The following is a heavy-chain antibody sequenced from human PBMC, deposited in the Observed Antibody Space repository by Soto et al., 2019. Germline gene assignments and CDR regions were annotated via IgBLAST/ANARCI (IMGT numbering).Heavy chain of an antibody. Sequence: SETLSLTCTVSGGSISSSSYYWGWIRQPPGKGLEWIGSIYYSGSTYYNPSLKSRVTISVDTSKNQFSLKLSSVTAADTAVYYCAREIEGSAATQGGKGTLVTVPS. CDR1: GGSISSSSYY. CDR2: IYYSGST. CDR3: AREIEGSAATQ. V-gene: IGHV4-39*02. J-gene: IGHJ4*02. D-gene: IGHD6-25*01.